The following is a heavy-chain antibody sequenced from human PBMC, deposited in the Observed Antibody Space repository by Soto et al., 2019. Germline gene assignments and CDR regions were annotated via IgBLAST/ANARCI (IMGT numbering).Heavy chain of an antibody. CDR3: VHLMTAVTTLGMDV. V-gene: IGHV2-5*02. J-gene: IGHJ6*02. CDR2: IYWDDDK. CDR1: GFSLITTGSG. D-gene: IGHD4-17*01. Sequence: QITLKESGPTLVEPTQTLTLTCTFSGFSLITTGSGVAWIRQPPGKALEWLALIYWDDDKRYSPSLKSRLTTXKXTXXNPVVLTMTNMDPVDTGTYFCVHLMTAVTTLGMDVWGQGTAVTVSS.